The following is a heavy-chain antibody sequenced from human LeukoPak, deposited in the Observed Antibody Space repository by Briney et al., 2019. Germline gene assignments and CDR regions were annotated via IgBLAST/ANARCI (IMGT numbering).Heavy chain of an antibody. CDR2: IYYSGST. CDR1: GGSISSSTYY. CDR3: ARLGVGASIYQYYYMDV. J-gene: IGHJ6*03. V-gene: IGHV4-39*01. D-gene: IGHD1-26*01. Sequence: SETLSLTCTVSGGSISSSTYYWGWIRQPPGKGLEWIGTIYYSGSTYYNPSLQSRVTISVDTSKNQFSLKLSSVTPEDTAVYYCARLGVGASIYQYYYMDVWGKGTAVTVS.